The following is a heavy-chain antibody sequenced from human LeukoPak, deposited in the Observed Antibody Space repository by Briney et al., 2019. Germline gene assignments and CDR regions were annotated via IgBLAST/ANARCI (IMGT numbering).Heavy chain of an antibody. V-gene: IGHV3-30*02. J-gene: IGHJ4*02. D-gene: IGHD6-19*01. Sequence: GGSLRLSCAASGFTFSSYGMHWVRQAPGKGLEWVAFIRYDGSNKYYADSAKGRFTISRDNSKNTLYLQMNSLRAEDTAVYYCAKVQWLVTDYWGQGTLVTVSS. CDR2: IRYDGSNK. CDR1: GFTFSSYG. CDR3: AKVQWLVTDY.